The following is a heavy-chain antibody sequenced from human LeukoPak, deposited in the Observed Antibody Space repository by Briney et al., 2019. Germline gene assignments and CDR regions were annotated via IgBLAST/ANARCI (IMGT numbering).Heavy chain of an antibody. D-gene: IGHD3-22*01. Sequence: GASVKVSCKASGYTFTSYGISWVRQAPGQGLEWMGWISAYNGNTNYAQKLQGRVTMTRDTSISTAYMELSRLRSDDTAVYYCARAYYYDSSGYFDYWGQGTLVTVSS. CDR1: GYTFTSYG. V-gene: IGHV1-18*01. CDR3: ARAYYYDSSGYFDY. CDR2: ISAYNGNT. J-gene: IGHJ4*02.